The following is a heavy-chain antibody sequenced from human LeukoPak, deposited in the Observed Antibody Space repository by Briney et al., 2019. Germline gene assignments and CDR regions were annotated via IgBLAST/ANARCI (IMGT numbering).Heavy chain of an antibody. V-gene: IGHV3-33*06. J-gene: IGHJ4*02. CDR2: IWYDGSNK. CDR1: GFTFSSYG. D-gene: IGHD6-13*01. CDR3: AKDLGYYSSWYVGFDC. Sequence: GGSLRLSCAASGFTFSSYGMHWVRQAPGKGLEWVAVIWYDGSNKYYADSVKGRFTISRDNSKNTLYLQMNSLRAEDTAMYYCAKDLGYYSSWYVGFDCWGQGTLVTVSS.